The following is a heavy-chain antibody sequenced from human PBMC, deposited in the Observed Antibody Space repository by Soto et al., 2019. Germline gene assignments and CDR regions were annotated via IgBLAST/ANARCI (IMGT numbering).Heavy chain of an antibody. J-gene: IGHJ4*02. D-gene: IGHD6-6*01. Sequence: GGSLRLSCAASGFTFSSYAMHWVRQAPGKGLEWVAVISYDGSNKYYADSVKGRFTISRDNSKNTLYLQMNSLRAEDTAVYYCAREYGSSPYYFDYWGQGTLVTVSS. V-gene: IGHV3-30-3*01. CDR2: ISYDGSNK. CDR3: AREYGSSPYYFDY. CDR1: GFTFSSYA.